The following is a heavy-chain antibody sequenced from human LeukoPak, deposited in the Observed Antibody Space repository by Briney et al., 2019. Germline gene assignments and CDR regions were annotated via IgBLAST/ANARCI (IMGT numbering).Heavy chain of an antibody. V-gene: IGHV4-34*01. D-gene: IGHD3-22*01. J-gene: IGHJ4*02. CDR2: INHSGST. Sequence: SETLSLTCAVYGGSFSGYYWSWIRQPPGKGLEWIGEINHSGSTNYNPSLKSRVTISVDRSKNQFSLKLSSVTAADTAVYYCARVPYYYDSSGYYLIAYFDYWGQGTLVTVSS. CDR1: GGSFSGYY. CDR3: ARVPYYYDSSGYYLIAYFDY.